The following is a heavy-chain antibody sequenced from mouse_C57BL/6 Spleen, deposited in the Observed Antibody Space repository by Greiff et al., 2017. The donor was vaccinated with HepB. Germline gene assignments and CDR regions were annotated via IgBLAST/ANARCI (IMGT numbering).Heavy chain of an antibody. CDR3: ARGVGPYYFDY. D-gene: IGHD1-3*01. Sequence: EVMLVESGGGLVKPGGSLKLSCAASGFTFSDYGMHWVRQAPEKGPEWVAYISSGSSTIYYADTVKGRFTISRDNAKNTLFLQMTSLRSEDTAMYYCARGVGPYYFDYWGQGTTLTVSS. CDR2: ISSGSSTI. CDR1: GFTFSDYG. V-gene: IGHV5-17*01. J-gene: IGHJ2*01.